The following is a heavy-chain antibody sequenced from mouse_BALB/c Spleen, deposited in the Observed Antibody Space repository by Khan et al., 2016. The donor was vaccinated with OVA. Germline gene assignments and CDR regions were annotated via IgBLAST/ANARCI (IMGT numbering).Heavy chain of an antibody. D-gene: IGHD1-2*01. J-gene: IGHJ2*01. CDR3: ARTARIKY. V-gene: IGHV3-2*02. CDR2: ISYIGST. Sequence: EVQLQESGPGLVKPSQSLSLTCTATGYSITSGYGWNWIRQFPGNKLEWMGYISYIGSTYYNPSLKSRTSFTRDTSKNQFFLQLNSVTTEDTATYYCARTARIKYWGQGTTLTVSS. CDR1: GYSITSGYG.